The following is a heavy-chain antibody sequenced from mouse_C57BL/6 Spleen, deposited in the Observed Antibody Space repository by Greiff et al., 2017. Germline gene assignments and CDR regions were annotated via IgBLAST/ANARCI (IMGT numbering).Heavy chain of an antibody. J-gene: IGHJ4*01. CDR2: SDPSDSYT. CDR1: GYTFTSYW. V-gene: IGHV1-50*01. CDR3: ARRRYGSLYAMDY. Sequence: QVQLQQPGAELVKPGASVKLSCKASGYTFTSYWMQWVNQRPGQGLEWIGESDPSDSYTNYNQKFKGKATLTVDTSSSTAYMQLSSLTSEDSAVYYCARRRYGSLYAMDYWGQGTSVTVSS. D-gene: IGHD1-1*01.